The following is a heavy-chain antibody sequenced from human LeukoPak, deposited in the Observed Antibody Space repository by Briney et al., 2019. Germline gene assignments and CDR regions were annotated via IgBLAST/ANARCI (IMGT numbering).Heavy chain of an antibody. D-gene: IGHD5-24*01. J-gene: IGHJ4*02. CDR1: GFTFSGYG. CDR2: ISGRGDNT. V-gene: IGHV3-23*01. Sequence: GGSLRLSCAASGFTFSGYGMSWVRQAPGKGLEWVSGISGRGDNTDYAGSVKGRFTISRDNSKNTLYLQMNSLRAEDTAVYYCAKSDDYNDRYYFVFWGQGTLVTVSS. CDR3: AKSDDYNDRYYFVF.